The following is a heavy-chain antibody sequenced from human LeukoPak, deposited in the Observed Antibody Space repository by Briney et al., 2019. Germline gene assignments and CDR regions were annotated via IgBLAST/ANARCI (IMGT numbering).Heavy chain of an antibody. CDR1: GFSFDVFT. CDR2: ISWDGVIT. J-gene: IGHJ4*02. CDR3: AKGAVVTPGFFDY. V-gene: IGHV3-43*01. D-gene: IGHD2-21*02. Sequence: PGGSLRLSCEVSGFSFDVFTMYWVRQSPEKGLECVSFISWDGVITHYMDSVKGRFTISRDNNKNFLYLQMNELRTEDTAIYYCAKGAVVTPGFFDYWGQGTLVTVSS.